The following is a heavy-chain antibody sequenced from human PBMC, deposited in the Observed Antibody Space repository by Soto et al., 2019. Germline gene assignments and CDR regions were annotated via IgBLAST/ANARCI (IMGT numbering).Heavy chain of an antibody. CDR2: INADSGET. CDR1: EHTSTIYY. Sequence: QAHLVQSGAEVRKPGASVKVSCQALEHTSTIYYIHWVRQARGQGLEWMGWINADSGETTYAEDFRGRVTSTRDKSTSTFHMDLSRLRLDDTAMYFCATRDYDILTGYLHIWGQGTLITVSS. J-gene: IGHJ1*01. V-gene: IGHV1-2*02. CDR3: ATRDYDILTGYLHI. D-gene: IGHD3-9*01.